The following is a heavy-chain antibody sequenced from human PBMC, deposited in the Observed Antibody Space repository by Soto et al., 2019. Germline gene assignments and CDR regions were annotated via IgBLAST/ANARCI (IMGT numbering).Heavy chain of an antibody. CDR3: ARGGHVVVVTAALDY. J-gene: IGHJ4*02. D-gene: IGHD2-21*02. CDR2: VNPSGGHT. CDR1: GDTFTEYY. V-gene: IGHV1-46*04. Sequence: QVQLMQSGAEVKKPGASVNVSCKASGDTFTEYYIHWVRQAPGQGLEWMGTVNPSGGHTTYAQHLLGRVTMTRDTATSTLYMELTSLTSEDTAVYYCARGGHVVVVTAALDYWGQGTLVTVSS.